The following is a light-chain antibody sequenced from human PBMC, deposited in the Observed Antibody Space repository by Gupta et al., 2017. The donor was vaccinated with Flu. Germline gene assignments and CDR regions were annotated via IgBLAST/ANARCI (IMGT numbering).Light chain of an antibody. J-gene: IGLJ2*01. V-gene: IGLV1-40*01. CDR3: QAEEGIGSHVV. CDR1: NTVKGEGND. Sequence: GSNTVKGEGNDGKWCRKHAGEAAKILVNSNNRRHTGEADRFCGAKYGNTATLAISGRKEEEEADYYCQAEEGIGSHVVFGGGTKLTVL. CDR2: SNN.